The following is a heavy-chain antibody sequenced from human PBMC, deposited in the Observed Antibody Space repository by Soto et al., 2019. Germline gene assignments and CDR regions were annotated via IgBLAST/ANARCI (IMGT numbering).Heavy chain of an antibody. CDR1: GGTISRYY. J-gene: IGHJ6*02. CDR2: MYNTGST. CDR3: ARDLWGYCGTDCYPLDV. Sequence: QVQLQESGPGLVKPSETLSLTCTVSGGTISRYYWSWIRQPPGKGLEWIGYMYNTGSTVYNPSFKIRFTISVDTSKNQFSLKLNSVTAADTAVYYCARDLWGYCGTDCYPLDVCGQGTTVTVSS. V-gene: IGHV4-59*01. D-gene: IGHD2-21*02.